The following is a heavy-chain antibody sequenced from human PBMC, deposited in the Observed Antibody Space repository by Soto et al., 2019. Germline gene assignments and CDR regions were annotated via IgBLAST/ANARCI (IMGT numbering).Heavy chain of an antibody. D-gene: IGHD3-22*01. CDR1: GFTFSSYA. V-gene: IGHV3-23*01. CDR2: ISGSGGST. Sequence: SGGSLRLSCAASGFTFSSYAMSWVRQAPGKGLEWVSAISGSGGSTYYADSVKGRFTISRDNSKNTLYLQMNSLRAEDTAVYYCAKDFGYDSSGYYYSIGGGAFDIWGQGTMVTVS. CDR3: AKDFGYDSSGYYYSIGGGAFDI. J-gene: IGHJ3*02.